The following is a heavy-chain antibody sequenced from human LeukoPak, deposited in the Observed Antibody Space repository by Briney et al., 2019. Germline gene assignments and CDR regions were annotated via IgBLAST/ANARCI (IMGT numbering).Heavy chain of an antibody. CDR3: ARERPPGDSSNWFLEGYFDI. D-gene: IGHD6-13*01. V-gene: IGHV1-69*05. CDR2: IISIVGTA. CDR1: GGTCSSYA. Sequence: GAAVKVSCKASGGTCSSYAITWGGPAPGQWLESVGRIISIVGTANYAQKVQGRVTITTDESTSTAYMELSTLRSDDTAVYYCARERPPGDSSNWFLEGYFDIWCQGTLVTVSS. J-gene: IGHJ4*02.